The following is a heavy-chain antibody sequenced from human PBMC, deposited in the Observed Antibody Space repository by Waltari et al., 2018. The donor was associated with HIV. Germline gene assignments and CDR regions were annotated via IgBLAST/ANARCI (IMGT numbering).Heavy chain of an antibody. J-gene: IGHJ4*02. V-gene: IGHV1-8*02. Sequence: QVQLVQSGAEIKKPTASVRLSCKASGYPFIDFDINWRRRPPGRGLEWVGWMNPDNGDAGYGHKFKGRFSLTRDTSTDTAYMDVTNLKPEDTAVYYCTKGRRGALFGDEWGQGTLVTVSS. CDR1: GYPFIDFD. CDR3: TKGRRGALFGDE. D-gene: IGHD3-3*01. CDR2: MNPDNGDA.